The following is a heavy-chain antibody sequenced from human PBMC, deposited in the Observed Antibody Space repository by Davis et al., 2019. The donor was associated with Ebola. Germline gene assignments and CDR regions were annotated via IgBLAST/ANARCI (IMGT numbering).Heavy chain of an antibody. Sequence: GGSLRLSCKGSGYSFTSYWIGWMRQMPGKGLEWMGIIYPGDSDTRYSPSFQGQVTISADKSISTAYLQWSSLKASDTAMYYCARFRFLEWLFFDYWGQGTLVTVSS. CDR1: GYSFTSYW. CDR2: IYPGDSDT. CDR3: ARFRFLEWLFFDY. J-gene: IGHJ4*02. D-gene: IGHD3-3*01. V-gene: IGHV5-51*01.